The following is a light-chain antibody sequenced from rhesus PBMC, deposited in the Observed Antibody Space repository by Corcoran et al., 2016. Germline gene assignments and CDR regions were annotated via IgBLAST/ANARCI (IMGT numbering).Light chain of an antibody. V-gene: IGKV1-21*01. CDR2: KAS. J-gene: IGKJ1*01. CDR1: QGISTW. CDR3: QQCNTPPWT. Sequence: DIQMTQSPSSLSASVGDKVTITCRASQGISTWLAWYQQQPGKALQLLIYKASSLQSGVPSRFSGSGRGTEFTHTMSCLQPEDFTTYYGQQCNTPPWTFGQGTRVEIK.